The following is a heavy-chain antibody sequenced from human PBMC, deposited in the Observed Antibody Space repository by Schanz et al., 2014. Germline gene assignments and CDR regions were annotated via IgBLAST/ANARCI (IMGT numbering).Heavy chain of an antibody. Sequence: QVQLQESGPGLVKPSGTLSLTCAVSGGSISSSNWWSWVRQPPGKGLEWIGEIYHSGSTNYKPSRKSRVTISAENSKTQFSLKRRSVTAADTAVYYCARRSVSPSGNSYGYVVAWFDPWGQGTLVTVSS. V-gene: IGHV4-4*02. CDR1: GGSISSSNW. J-gene: IGHJ5*02. D-gene: IGHD5-18*01. CDR3: ARRSVSPSGNSYGYVVAWFDP. CDR2: IYHSGST.